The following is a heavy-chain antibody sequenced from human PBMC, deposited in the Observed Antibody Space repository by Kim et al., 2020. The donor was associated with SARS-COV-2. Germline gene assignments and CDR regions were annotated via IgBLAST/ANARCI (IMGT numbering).Heavy chain of an antibody. CDR3: ARGRGYSPVRYFDY. J-gene: IGHJ4*02. CDR1: GGSFSGYY. V-gene: IGHV4-34*01. D-gene: IGHD5-18*01. CDR2: INHSGST. Sequence: SETLSLTCAVYGGSFSGYYWSWIRQPPGKGLEWIGEINHSGSTNYNPSLKSRVTISVDTSKNQFSLKLSSVTAADTAVYYCARGRGYSPVRYFDYWGQGTLVTVAS.